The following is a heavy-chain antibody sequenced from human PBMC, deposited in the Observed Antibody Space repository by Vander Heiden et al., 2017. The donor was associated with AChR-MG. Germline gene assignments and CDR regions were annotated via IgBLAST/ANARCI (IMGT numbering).Heavy chain of an antibody. V-gene: IGHV1-2*02. CDR1: GYTFTGYF. J-gene: IGHJ5*02. CDR3: ARDAGSSGRFYNWFDP. D-gene: IGHD6-19*01. CDR2: INPNSGGT. Sequence: QVQLVQSGAEVKKPGASVKVSCKASGYTFTGYFMHWVRQAPGQGLEWMGWINPNSGGTNYAQKFQGRVTMTRDTSISTAYMELSRLRSDDTAVYYCARDAGSSGRFYNWFDPWGQGTLVTVSS.